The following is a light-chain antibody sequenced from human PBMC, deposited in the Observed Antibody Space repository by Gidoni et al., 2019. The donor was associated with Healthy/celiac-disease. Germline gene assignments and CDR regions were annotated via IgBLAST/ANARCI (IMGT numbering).Light chain of an antibody. V-gene: IGKV3D-15*01. CDR3: HQYNNWPMYT. J-gene: IGKJ2*01. CDR1: QSVSSN. CDR2: GAS. Sequence: EIVMTQSPATLSVSPGERATLSCRASQSVSSNLAWYQQKPGQAPRLLIYGASTRATGIPARFSGSGSGTEFTLPISSLQSEDFAVYYCHQYNNWPMYTFGQGTKLEIK.